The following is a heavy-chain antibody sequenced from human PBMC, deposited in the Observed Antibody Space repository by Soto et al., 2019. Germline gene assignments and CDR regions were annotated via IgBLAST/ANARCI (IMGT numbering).Heavy chain of an antibody. V-gene: IGHV3-33*01. CDR1: GFTFSSYG. CDR2: IWYDGSNK. D-gene: IGHD2-2*01. J-gene: IGHJ4*02. CDR3: ASDYLVVPHRVIDY. Sequence: QVQLVESGGGVVQPGRSLRLSCAASGFTFSSYGMHWVRQAPGKGLEWVAVIWYDGSNKYYADSVKGRFTISRDNSKNTRYVQMDCLRAEDTGVYYGASDYLVVPHRVIDYWGQGTLVTVSP.